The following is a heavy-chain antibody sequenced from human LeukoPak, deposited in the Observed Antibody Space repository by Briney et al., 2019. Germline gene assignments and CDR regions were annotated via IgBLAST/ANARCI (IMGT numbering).Heavy chain of an antibody. J-gene: IGHJ6*02. V-gene: IGHV7-4-1*02. D-gene: IGHD2-15*01. Sequence: ASVKVSCKASGYTFTSYAMNWVRQAPGQGLEWMGWINTNTGNPTYAQGFTGRFVFSLDTSVSTAYLQISSLKAEDTAVYYCAREEVVVVAALAYYYYGMDVWGQGTTVTVSS. CDR3: AREEVVVVAALAYYYYGMDV. CDR1: GYTFTSYA. CDR2: INTNTGNP.